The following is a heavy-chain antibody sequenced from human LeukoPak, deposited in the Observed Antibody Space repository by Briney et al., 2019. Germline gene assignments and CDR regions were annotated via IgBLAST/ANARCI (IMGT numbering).Heavy chain of an antibody. V-gene: IGHV4-38-2*02. CDR1: GYSISSGYY. D-gene: IGHD3-22*01. Sequence: PSGTLSLTCTVSGYSISSGYYWGWIRQPRGKGLEWIGSIYHSGSTYYNPSLKSRVTISVDTSKNQFSLKLSSVTAADTAVYYCARYEYYYDSSGYPFDYWGQGTLVTVSS. J-gene: IGHJ4*02. CDR2: IYHSGST. CDR3: ARYEYYYDSSGYPFDY.